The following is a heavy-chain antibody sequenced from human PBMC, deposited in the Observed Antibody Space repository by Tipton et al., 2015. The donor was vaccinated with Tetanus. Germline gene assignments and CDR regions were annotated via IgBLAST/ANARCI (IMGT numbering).Heavy chain of an antibody. CDR2: IYSGGDT. CDR1: GFTVTGNY. V-gene: IGHV3-53*01. D-gene: IGHD4-23*01. Sequence: QLVQSGGGLMQPGGSLRLSCAASGFTVTGNYMSWVRQAPGKGLEWVSVIYSGGDTYYADSVKGRFTISRENSKNTLYLQMNSLRVEDTAVYYCTRGSPPTTGIIPSWGQGTLVTVSS. J-gene: IGHJ5*02. CDR3: TRGSPPTTGIIPS.